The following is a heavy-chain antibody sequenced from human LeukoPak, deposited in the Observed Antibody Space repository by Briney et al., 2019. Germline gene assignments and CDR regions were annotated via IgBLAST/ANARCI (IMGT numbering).Heavy chain of an antibody. D-gene: IGHD3-16*01. V-gene: IGHV3-74*01. Sequence: QPGGSLRLSCAASGFTFSSYWMHWVRQAPGKGLVWVSRINSDGSSTSYADSVKGRFTISRDNAKNSLYLQMNSLRAEDTAVYYCARTWVNYYYYYMDVWGKGTTVTVSS. CDR1: GFTFSSYW. CDR2: INSDGSST. CDR3: ARTWVNYYYYYMDV. J-gene: IGHJ6*03.